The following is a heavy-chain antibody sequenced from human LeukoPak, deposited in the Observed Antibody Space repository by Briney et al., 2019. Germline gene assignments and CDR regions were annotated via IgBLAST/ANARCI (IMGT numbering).Heavy chain of an antibody. CDR2: IYTSRST. V-gene: IGHV4-4*07. D-gene: IGHD3-22*01. CDR3: ARDTDYYDSSGYYYAGYYYGMDV. J-gene: IGHJ6*02. Sequence: PSETLSLTCTVSGGSISSYYWSWIRQPAGKGLEWIGRIYTSRSTNYNPSLKSRVTMSVDTSKNQFSLKLSSVTAADTAVYYCARDTDYYDSSGYYYAGYYYGMDVWGQGTTVTVSS. CDR1: GGSISSYY.